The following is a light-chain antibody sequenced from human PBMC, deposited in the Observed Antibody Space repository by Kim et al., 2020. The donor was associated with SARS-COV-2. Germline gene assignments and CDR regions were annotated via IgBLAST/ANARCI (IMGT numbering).Light chain of an antibody. CDR2: EVS. CDR1: SSDVGSYNR. J-gene: IGLJ3*02. CDR3: TSYTSSSTWV. V-gene: IGLV2-18*02. Sequence: GQSVTSSCTGTSSDVGSYNRVSWYQQPPGTAPKLMIYEVSNRPSGVPDRFSGSKSGNTASLTISGLQAEDEADYYCTSYTSSSTWVFGGGTQLTVL.